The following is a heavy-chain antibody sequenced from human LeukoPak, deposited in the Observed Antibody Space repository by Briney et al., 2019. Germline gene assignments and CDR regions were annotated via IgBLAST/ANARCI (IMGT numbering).Heavy chain of an antibody. CDR1: GFTFSSYA. CDR3: AKDRGAAPGGYYDFWSGYPNNWFDP. D-gene: IGHD3-3*01. J-gene: IGHJ5*02. Sequence: GGSLRLSCAASGFTFSSYAMSWVRQAPGKGLEWVSAISGSGGSTYYADSVKGRFTISRDNSKNTLYLQMNSLRAEDTAVYYCAKDRGAAPGGYYDFWSGYPNNWFDPWGQGTLVTVSS. V-gene: IGHV3-23*01. CDR2: ISGSGGST.